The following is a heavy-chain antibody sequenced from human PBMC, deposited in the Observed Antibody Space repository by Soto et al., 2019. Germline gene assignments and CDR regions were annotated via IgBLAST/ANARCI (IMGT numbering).Heavy chain of an antibody. J-gene: IGHJ4*02. CDR2: INPSGGST. D-gene: IGHD1-1*01. CDR3: ARDKGTTGTTKAAVTFDY. V-gene: IGHV1-46*01. Sequence: QVQLVQSGAEVKKPGASVKVSCKASGYTFTSYYMHWVRQAPGQGLEWMGIINPSGGSTSYAQKFQGRVTMTRDTSTSTVYMELSSLRSEDTAVYYCARDKGTTGTTKAAVTFDYWGQGTLVTVSS. CDR1: GYTFTSYY.